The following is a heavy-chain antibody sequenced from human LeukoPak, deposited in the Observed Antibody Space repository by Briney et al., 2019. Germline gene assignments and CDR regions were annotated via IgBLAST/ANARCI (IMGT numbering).Heavy chain of an antibody. Sequence: GGSLRLSCAASGFTFSSYGMHWVRQAPGKGLEWVSAISGSGGSTYYADSVKGRFTISRDNSKNTLYLQMNSLRAEDTAVYYCAKSDQLLLSTNFDYWGQGTLVTVSS. CDR1: GFTFSSYG. CDR2: ISGSGGST. D-gene: IGHD2-2*01. CDR3: AKSDQLLLSTNFDY. J-gene: IGHJ4*02. V-gene: IGHV3-23*01.